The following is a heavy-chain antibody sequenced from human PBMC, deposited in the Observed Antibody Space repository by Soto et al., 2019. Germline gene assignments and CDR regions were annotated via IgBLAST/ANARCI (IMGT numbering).Heavy chain of an antibody. D-gene: IGHD6-13*01. CDR3: ARDVSPGSSSLYLDAFDI. CDR2: IKKDGSKI. Sequence: EVQLVESGGDLVQPGGSLRLSCAASGFSFGSSCMTWVRQAPGKGLEWVANIKKDGSKINYLDSVRGRFTVSRDNAKNSLYLEMNSPRAEDTALYYCARDVSPGSSSLYLDAFDIWGQGTMVTVSS. V-gene: IGHV3-7*05. J-gene: IGHJ3*02. CDR1: GFSFGSSC.